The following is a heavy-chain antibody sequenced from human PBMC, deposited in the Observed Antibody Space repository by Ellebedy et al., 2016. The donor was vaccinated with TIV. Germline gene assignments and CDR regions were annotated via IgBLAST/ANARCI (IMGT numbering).Heavy chain of an antibody. Sequence: GGSLRLSXAASGSPFSSYAMSWVRQPPGKGLEWVSSISGSGGNTYYADSVRGRFTFSRDNSKNTLYLQMNSLRAEDTAVYYCAKGWLGAGAGTDFDYWGRGTLVTVSS. CDR1: GSPFSSYA. J-gene: IGHJ4*02. CDR2: ISGSGGNT. V-gene: IGHV3-23*01. CDR3: AKGWLGAGAGTDFDY. D-gene: IGHD6-13*01.